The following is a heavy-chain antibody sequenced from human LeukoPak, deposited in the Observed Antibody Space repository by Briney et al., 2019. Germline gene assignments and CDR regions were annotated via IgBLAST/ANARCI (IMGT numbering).Heavy chain of an antibody. Sequence: PGGSLRLSCATSGFTFDDYAMYWVWQAPGKGLEWVSGISWNSDSIGYADSVKGRFTISRDNAKNSLYLQMNSLRVEDTALYYCASTTSGDWGQGTLVTVSS. CDR1: GFTFDDYA. CDR3: ASTTSGD. D-gene: IGHD1-26*01. V-gene: IGHV3-9*01. CDR2: ISWNSDSI. J-gene: IGHJ4*02.